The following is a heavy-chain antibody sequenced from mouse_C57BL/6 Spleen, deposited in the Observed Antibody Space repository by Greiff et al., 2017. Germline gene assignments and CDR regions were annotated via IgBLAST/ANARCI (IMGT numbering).Heavy chain of an antibody. D-gene: IGHD3-1*01. CDR3: ARSGNSFDY. CDR1: GYSFTDYN. J-gene: IGHJ2*01. V-gene: IGHV1-39*01. CDR2: INPNYGTT. Sequence: VHVKQSGPELVKPGASVKISCKASGYSFTDYNMNWVKQSNGKSLEWIGVINPNYGTTSYNQKFKGKATLTVDQSSSTAYMQLNSLTSEDSAVHDCARSGNSFDYWGQGTTLTVSS.